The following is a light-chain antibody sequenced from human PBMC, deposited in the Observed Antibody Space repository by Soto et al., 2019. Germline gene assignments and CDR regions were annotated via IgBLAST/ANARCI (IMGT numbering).Light chain of an antibody. V-gene: IGLV2-14*01. CDR1: SSDVGAYNY. Sequence: QSALTQPASVSGSPGQSITISCTGTSSDVGAYNYVSWYQQHPGKAPKLMISGVSNRPSGVSNRFSGSKSSNTASLTISGLQADDEADYYCSSYTGSSTPWVFGGGTKLTVL. J-gene: IGLJ3*02. CDR3: SSYTGSSTPWV. CDR2: GVS.